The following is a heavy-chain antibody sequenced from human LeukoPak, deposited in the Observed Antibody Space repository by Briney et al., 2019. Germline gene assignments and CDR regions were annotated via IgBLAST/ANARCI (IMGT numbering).Heavy chain of an antibody. CDR2: ISSSSSTI. J-gene: IGHJ4*02. V-gene: IGHV3-48*04. CDR3: VTHDSSGYDDY. Sequence: GGSLRLSCAASGITFSSYSMNWVRQAPGKGLEWVSYISSSSSTIYYADSVKGRFTISRDNAKNSLYLQMNSLRAEDTAVYYCVTHDSSGYDDYWGQGTLVTVSS. CDR1: GITFSSYS. D-gene: IGHD3-22*01.